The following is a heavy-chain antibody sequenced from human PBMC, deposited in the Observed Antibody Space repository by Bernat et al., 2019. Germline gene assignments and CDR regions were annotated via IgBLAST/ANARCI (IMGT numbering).Heavy chain of an antibody. CDR2: IYYSGST. CDR3: AARDPDYSAGSGYYPFQH. V-gene: IGHV4-59*08. Sequence: QVQLQESGPGLVKPSETLSLTCTVSGGAISSYYCSWIRQPPWKGLEWIGYIYYSGSTNYKPSLKRRVTISVNTSRNQFSMTLGSVTAAGTAVYYGAARDPDYSAGSGYYPFQHWGQGTLVTVSS. CDR1: GGAISSYY. D-gene: IGHD3-22*01. J-gene: IGHJ1*01.